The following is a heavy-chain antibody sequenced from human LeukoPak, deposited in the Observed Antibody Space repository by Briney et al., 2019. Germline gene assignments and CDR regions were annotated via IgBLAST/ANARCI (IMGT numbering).Heavy chain of an antibody. Sequence: GGSLRLSCAASGFTFSSYGMHWVRQAPGKGLEWVAVIWFNGSNKYYVDSVKGRFTISRDNSKNTLYLQMNSLRAEDTAVYYCARGGGYSYGYGVIDYWGQGTLVTVSS. D-gene: IGHD5-18*01. CDR2: IWFNGSNK. CDR1: GFTFSSYG. V-gene: IGHV3-33*01. CDR3: ARGGGYSYGYGVIDY. J-gene: IGHJ4*02.